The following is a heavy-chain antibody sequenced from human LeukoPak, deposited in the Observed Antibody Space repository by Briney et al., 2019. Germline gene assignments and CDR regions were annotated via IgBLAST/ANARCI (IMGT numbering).Heavy chain of an antibody. CDR2: INPNSGGT. Sequence: ASVKVSCKACGYTFTGYYMHWVRQAPGQWLEWMGWINPNSGGTNYVQKFQGRVTMTRDTSISTAYMELSRLRSDDTAVYYCASGSYARDAFDIWGQGTMVTVSS. D-gene: IGHD1-26*01. CDR3: ASGSYARDAFDI. CDR1: GYTFTGYY. J-gene: IGHJ3*02. V-gene: IGHV1-2*02.